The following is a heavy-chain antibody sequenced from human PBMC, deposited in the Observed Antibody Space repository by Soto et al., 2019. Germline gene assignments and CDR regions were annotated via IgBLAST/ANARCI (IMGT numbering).Heavy chain of an antibody. V-gene: IGHV3-23*01. D-gene: IGHD6-19*01. Sequence: EVQLLESGGDLVQPGGSLRLSCAASGFTFSSFALSWVRRAPGRGLEWVSAISGSGDGTDYADSVKGRFTISRDNSKNTLYLQMNSLRAEDTAVYYCARGKQWLGYFDYWGQGTLVTVSS. J-gene: IGHJ4*02. CDR2: ISGSGDGT. CDR3: ARGKQWLGYFDY. CDR1: GFTFSSFA.